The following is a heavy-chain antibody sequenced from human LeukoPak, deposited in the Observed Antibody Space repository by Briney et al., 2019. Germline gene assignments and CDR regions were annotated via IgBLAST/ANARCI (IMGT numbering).Heavy chain of an antibody. Sequence: PGGSLRLSCAAAGFTFSSYGMHWVRQAPGKGRGWVAFIRYDGSGKYCEDCVKGPFTISRDNSKNTLYLKMKSLRAEDTAVYYCAKVSDWFDITTEIDYWGQGTLLPVSS. D-gene: IGHD3-9*01. V-gene: IGHV3-30*02. CDR2: IRYDGSGK. CDR1: GFTFSSYG. J-gene: IGHJ4*02. CDR3: AKVSDWFDITTEIDY.